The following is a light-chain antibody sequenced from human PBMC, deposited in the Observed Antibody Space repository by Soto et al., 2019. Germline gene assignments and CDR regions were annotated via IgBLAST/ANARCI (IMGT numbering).Light chain of an antibody. CDR2: AAS. Sequence: DIQLTQSPSFLSASVGDRVTITCRASQGIRDFLAGYQQKPGKAPKLLIYAASTLQAGVPTRFSGFASGTEFTLTISNLQPADSATYYCQQFNVYPLTFGGGTKVEIK. V-gene: IGKV1-9*01. J-gene: IGKJ4*01. CDR3: QQFNVYPLT. CDR1: QGIRDF.